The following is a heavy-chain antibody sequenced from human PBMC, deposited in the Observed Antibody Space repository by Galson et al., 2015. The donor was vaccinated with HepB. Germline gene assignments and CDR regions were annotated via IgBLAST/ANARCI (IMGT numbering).Heavy chain of an antibody. CDR2: INVGNGNT. J-gene: IGHJ6*03. V-gene: IGHV1-3*01. CDR3: ARGVPFQFFQWIHYYMDV. D-gene: IGHD3-3*01. Sequence: SVKVSCKATGYIFTNYAIIWVRQAPGQSLEWMGWINVGNGNTKYSQKFQGRVSITRDTSASTAYMEVSSLRSEDTAVYYCARGVPFQFFQWIHYYMDVWGKGTTVTVSS. CDR1: GYIFTNYA.